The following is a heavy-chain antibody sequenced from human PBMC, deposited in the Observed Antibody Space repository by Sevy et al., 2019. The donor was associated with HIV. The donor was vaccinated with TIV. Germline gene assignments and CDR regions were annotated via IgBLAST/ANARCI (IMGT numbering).Heavy chain of an antibody. D-gene: IGHD2-8*01. CDR1: GFYFSNYV. Sequence: GGSLRLSCAASGFYFSNYVLHWVGQAPGKGLESVSTISGPGYNTYYADSVKGRFTISRDNSQNTLHLQMNSLRADDTAVYYCAKALNPALESMLQVNLRTLKGFDVWGQGTMVTVSS. J-gene: IGHJ3*01. V-gene: IGHV3-23*01. CDR3: AKALNPALESMLQVNLRTLKGFDV. CDR2: ISGPGYNT.